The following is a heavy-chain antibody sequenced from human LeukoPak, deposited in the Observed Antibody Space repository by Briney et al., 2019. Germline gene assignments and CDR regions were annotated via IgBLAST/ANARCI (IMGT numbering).Heavy chain of an antibody. CDR3: ARSYGDSVDY. V-gene: IGHV1-69*13. CDR1: GGTFSSYA. J-gene: IGHJ4*02. CDR2: IIPIFGTA. Sequence: VAPVKVSCKASGGTFSSYAISWVRQAPGQGLEWMGGIIPIFGTANYAQKFQGRVTITADESTSTAYMELSSLRSEDTAVYYCARSYGDSVDYWGQETLVTVSS. D-gene: IGHD4-17*01.